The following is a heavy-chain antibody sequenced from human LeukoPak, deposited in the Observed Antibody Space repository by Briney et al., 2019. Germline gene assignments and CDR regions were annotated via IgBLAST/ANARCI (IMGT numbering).Heavy chain of an antibody. V-gene: IGHV3-11*01. CDR3: ARDRSIYCSSTSCPDYYYYYMDV. Sequence: GGSLRLSCAASGFTFSDYYMSWIRQAPGKGLEWVSYISSSGSTIYYADSVKGRFTISRENAKNSLYLQMNSLRAEDTAVYYCARDRSIYCSSTSCPDYYYYYMDVWGKGTTVTVSS. CDR1: GFTFSDYY. CDR2: ISSSGSTI. D-gene: IGHD2-2*01. J-gene: IGHJ6*03.